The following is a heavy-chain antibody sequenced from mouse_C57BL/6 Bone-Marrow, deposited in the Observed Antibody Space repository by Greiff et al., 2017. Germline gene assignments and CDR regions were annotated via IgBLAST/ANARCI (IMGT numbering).Heavy chain of an antibody. CDR2: ISDGGSYT. V-gene: IGHV5-4*01. CDR3: ARDECYWCVDV. J-gene: IGHJ1*03. CDR1: GFTFSSYA. Sequence: EVKLVESGGGLVKPGGSLKLSCAASGFTFSSYAMSWVRQTPEKRLEWVATISDGGSYTYYPDNVKGRFTISRDNAKNNLYLQMSHLKSEDTAMYYCARDECYWCVDVWGTGTTVTVSS.